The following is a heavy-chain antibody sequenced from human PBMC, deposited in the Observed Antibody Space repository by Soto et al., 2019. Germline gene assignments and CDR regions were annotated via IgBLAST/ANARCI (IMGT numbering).Heavy chain of an antibody. CDR1: GGSISSGDYY. CDR3: AIAGRTRVFDY. Sequence: SETQSLTCTVSGGSISSGDYYWSWIRQPPGKGLEWIGYIYYSGSTYYSPSLKSRVTISVDTSKNQFSLKLSSVTAADTAVYYCAIAGRTRVFDYWGQGTLVTVSS. CDR2: IYYSGST. V-gene: IGHV4-30-4*01. J-gene: IGHJ4*02.